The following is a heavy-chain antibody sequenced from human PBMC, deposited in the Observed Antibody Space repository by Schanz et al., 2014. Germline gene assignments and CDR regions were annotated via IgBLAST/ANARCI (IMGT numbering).Heavy chain of an antibody. Sequence: QVQLVQSGAEVRKPGSSVRVSCKASGGTFTSYAFSWVRQAPGQGLEWMGRIIPIVDITNYAQKFLGRVTITADKSTSTDYMELKSMSSADTAVYYCATIGVNDYWRFGLDLWGQGTTVTVSS. V-gene: IGHV1-69*04. CDR2: IIPIVDIT. CDR1: GGTFTSYA. J-gene: IGHJ6*02. CDR3: ATIGVNDYWRFGLDL. D-gene: IGHD3-16*01.